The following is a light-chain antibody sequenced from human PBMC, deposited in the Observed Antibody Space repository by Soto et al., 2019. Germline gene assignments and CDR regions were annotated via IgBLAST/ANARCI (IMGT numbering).Light chain of an antibody. J-gene: IGKJ4*01. CDR3: QQRSNWPS. V-gene: IGKV3-11*01. Sequence: EIVLTQSPATLSLSPGERATLSCRASQSVSSYLAWYQQKPGQAPRLLIYDASNRATGIPARFSGSGSGTDFTLTISSLEPEAFAVYSCQQRSNWPSFGGGTKVEIK. CDR2: DAS. CDR1: QSVSSY.